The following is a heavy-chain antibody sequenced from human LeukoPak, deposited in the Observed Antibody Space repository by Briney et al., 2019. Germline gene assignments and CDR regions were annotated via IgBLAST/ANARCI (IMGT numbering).Heavy chain of an antibody. J-gene: IGHJ4*02. CDR1: GFSLSTSGVG. Sequence: KESGPTLVKPTQTLTLTCTFSGFSLSTSGVGVGWIRQPPGKALERPALIYWNDDKRYSPSLKSRLTITKDTSKNQVVLTMTNMDPVDTATYYCAHRGYGGNSVDYWGQGTLVTVSS. CDR3: AHRGYGGNSVDY. V-gene: IGHV2-5*01. CDR2: IYWNDDK. D-gene: IGHD4-23*01.